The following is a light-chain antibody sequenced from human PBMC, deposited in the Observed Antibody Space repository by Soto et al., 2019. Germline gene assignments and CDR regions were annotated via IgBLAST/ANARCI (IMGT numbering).Light chain of an antibody. Sequence: DIQMTQSPSTLSGSVGDRVTITCRASQTISSWLAWYQQKPGKAPKLLIYKASTLKSGVPSRFSGSGPGTEFTLTISSLQPDDFATYYCQHYHSYSEAFGQGTKVELK. CDR3: QHYHSYSEA. V-gene: IGKV1-5*03. J-gene: IGKJ1*01. CDR1: QTISSW. CDR2: KAS.